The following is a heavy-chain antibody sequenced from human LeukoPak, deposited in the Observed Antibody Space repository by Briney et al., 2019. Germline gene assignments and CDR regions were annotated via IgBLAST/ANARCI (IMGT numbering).Heavy chain of an antibody. J-gene: IGHJ3*02. D-gene: IGHD4-17*01. V-gene: IGHV4-59*11. Sequence: SETLSLTCAVSDDSFSSHYWTWIRQPPGKGLEWIGYISYVGSTNYNPSLKSRVTISIDTSKNQFSLKLSSVTAADTAVYYCARDLVTVTKGFDIWGQGTMVSVSS. CDR3: ARDLVTVTKGFDI. CDR2: ISYVGST. CDR1: DDSFSSHY.